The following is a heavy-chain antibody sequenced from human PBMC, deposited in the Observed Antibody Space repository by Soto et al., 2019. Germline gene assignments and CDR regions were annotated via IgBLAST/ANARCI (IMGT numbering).Heavy chain of an antibody. D-gene: IGHD2-15*01. J-gene: IGHJ5*02. V-gene: IGHV1-3*01. Sequence: QVQLVQSGAEVKKPGASVKISCKASGYTFTRYTMNWVRQAPGQRLEWMGWINADNGNTKSSQKFQDRVIITRDTSASTAYMDLSSLRSEDTAGYYGARGIATGQLDPWGQGTLVTVSS. CDR1: GYTFTRYT. CDR3: ARGIATGQLDP. CDR2: INADNGNT.